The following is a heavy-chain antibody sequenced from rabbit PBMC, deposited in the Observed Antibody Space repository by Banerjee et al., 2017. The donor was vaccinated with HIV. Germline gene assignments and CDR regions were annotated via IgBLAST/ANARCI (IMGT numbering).Heavy chain of an antibody. Sequence: QEQLVESGGGLVQPEGSLTLTCKASGSDISSNAMCWVRQAPGKGLEWIACIYTGSGSALYVSWAKGRFTISKTSSTTVTLQMTSLTAADTATYFCAREESDGGGHLKLWGQGTLVTVS. CDR1: GSDISSNA. J-gene: IGHJ6*01. CDR3: AREESDGGGHLKL. V-gene: IGHV1S45*01. CDR2: IYTGSGSA. D-gene: IGHD2-1*01.